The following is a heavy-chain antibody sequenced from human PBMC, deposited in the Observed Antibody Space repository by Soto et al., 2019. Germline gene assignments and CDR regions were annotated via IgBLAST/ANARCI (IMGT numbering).Heavy chain of an antibody. D-gene: IGHD5-18*01. V-gene: IGHV3-21*01. Sequence: EVQLVESGGGLVKPGGSLRLSCAASGFTFSSYSMNWVRQAPGKGLEWVSSISSSSSYIYYADSVKGRFTISRDNAKNSLYLQMNSLRAEDTAVYYCARASSGYSYGLYIGYMDVWGKGTTVTVSS. CDR1: GFTFSSYS. CDR2: ISSSSSYI. CDR3: ARASSGYSYGLYIGYMDV. J-gene: IGHJ6*03.